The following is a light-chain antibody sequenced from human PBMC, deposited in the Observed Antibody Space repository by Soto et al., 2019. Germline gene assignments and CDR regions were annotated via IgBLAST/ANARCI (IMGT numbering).Light chain of an antibody. Sequence: QSALTQPPSVSGAPGQRVTISCTGSNSNIGAGYDVHWYQQLPGTAPKLLIYGNSNRPSGVPDRFSGSKSGTSASLAITGLQAEDEADYYCQSYDSSLSGYVFGTGTKVTVL. CDR3: QSYDSSLSGYV. CDR1: NSNIGAGYD. J-gene: IGLJ1*01. CDR2: GNS. V-gene: IGLV1-40*01.